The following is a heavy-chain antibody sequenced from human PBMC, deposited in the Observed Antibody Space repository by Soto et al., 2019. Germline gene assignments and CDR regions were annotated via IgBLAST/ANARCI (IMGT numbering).Heavy chain of an antibody. Sequence: PSETLSLTCAVSGGSISSSNWWSWVSKPPGKGLEWIGEIYHSGSTNYNPSLKSRVTISVDKSKNQFSLKLSSVTAADTAVYYCARWMVRGVRGGYYGMDVWGQGTTVTVS. J-gene: IGHJ6*02. CDR1: GGSISSSNW. V-gene: IGHV4-4*02. D-gene: IGHD3-10*01. CDR3: ARWMVRGVRGGYYGMDV. CDR2: IYHSGST.